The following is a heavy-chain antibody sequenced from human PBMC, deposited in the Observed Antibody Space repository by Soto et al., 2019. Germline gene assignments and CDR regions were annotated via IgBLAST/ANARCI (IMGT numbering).Heavy chain of an antibody. V-gene: IGHV4-39*01. CDR2: IYYSGTT. D-gene: IGHD3-16*01. CDR3: ARHLSVDYFDY. J-gene: IGHJ4*02. Sequence: SETLSLTCTVSGDSITSNSYFWAWIRQPPGKGLEWIGSIYYSGTTYYNLSLKSRVTISVDRSKNQFSLKLSSVTAADTAVYYCARHLSVDYFDYWGQGALVTVSS. CDR1: GDSITSNSYF.